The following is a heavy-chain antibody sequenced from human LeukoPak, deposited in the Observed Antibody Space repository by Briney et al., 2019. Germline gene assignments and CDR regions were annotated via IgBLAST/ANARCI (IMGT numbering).Heavy chain of an antibody. V-gene: IGHV4-59*08. CDR1: GGSLSPYP. CDR2: ISYSGST. CDR3: ARHLDYYGSGSYEY. D-gene: IGHD3-10*01. J-gene: IGHJ4*02. Sequence: KPSETPSLTCAVSGGSLSPYPLTWIRQPPGEGLEWIGYISYSGSTNYNPSLKSRVTISIATSKSQFSLKLSSVTAADTAVYYCARHLDYYGSGSYEYWGQGTLVTVSS.